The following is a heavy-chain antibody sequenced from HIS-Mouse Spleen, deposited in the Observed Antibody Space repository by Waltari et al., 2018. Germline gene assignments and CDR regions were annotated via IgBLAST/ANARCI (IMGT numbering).Heavy chain of an antibody. Sequence: QVQLVQSGAEVKKPGASVKVSCKASGYTFTSYGISWVRRAPGPGLEWMGWVRAYNGNKNYAQKLQGRVTMTTDTSTSTAYMELRSLRSDDTAVYYCARSYDSSGYSYYYYYYGMDVWGQGTTVTVSS. J-gene: IGHJ6*02. CDR1: GYTFTSYG. CDR2: VRAYNGNK. V-gene: IGHV1-18*01. CDR3: ARSYDSSGYSYYYYYYGMDV. D-gene: IGHD3-22*01.